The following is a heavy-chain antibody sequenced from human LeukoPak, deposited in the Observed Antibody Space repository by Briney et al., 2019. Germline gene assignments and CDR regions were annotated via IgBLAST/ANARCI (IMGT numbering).Heavy chain of an antibody. J-gene: IGHJ5*02. CDR2: ISGSGGST. CDR1: GFTFSNAW. CDR3: AKDLAAHNWFDP. V-gene: IGHV3-23*01. Sequence: GGSLRPSCAASGFTFSNAWMSWVRQAPGKGLEWVSAISGSGGSTYYADSVRGRFTISRDNSKNTLYLQMNSLRAEDTAVYYCAKDLAAHNWFDPWGQGTLVTVSS. D-gene: IGHD6-6*01.